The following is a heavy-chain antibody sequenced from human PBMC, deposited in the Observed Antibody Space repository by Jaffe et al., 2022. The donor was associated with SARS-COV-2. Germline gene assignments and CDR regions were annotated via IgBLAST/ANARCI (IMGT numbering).Heavy chain of an antibody. CDR2: ISGSGGST. CDR1: GFTFSSYA. D-gene: IGHD1-26*01. J-gene: IGHJ2*01. V-gene: IGHV3-23*01. Sequence: EVQLLESGGGLVQPGGSLRLSCAASGFTFSSYAMSWVRQAPGKGLEWVSAISGSGGSTYYADSVKGRFTISRDNSKNTLYLQMNSLRAEDTAVYYCAKGKSGSYFEDWYFDLWGRGTLVTVSS. CDR3: AKGKSGSYFEDWYFDL.